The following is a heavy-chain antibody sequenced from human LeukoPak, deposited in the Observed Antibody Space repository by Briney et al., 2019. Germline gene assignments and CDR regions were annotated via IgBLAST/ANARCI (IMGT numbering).Heavy chain of an antibody. D-gene: IGHD5-12*01. Sequence: SVKVSCKASGGTSSSYAISWVRQAPGQGLEWMGGTIPIFGTANYAQKFQGRVTITTDESTSTAYMELSSLRSEDTAVYYCAASGGYSGYDDYWGQGTLVTVSS. CDR1: GGTSSSYA. CDR3: AASGGYSGYDDY. CDR2: TIPIFGTA. V-gene: IGHV1-69*05. J-gene: IGHJ4*02.